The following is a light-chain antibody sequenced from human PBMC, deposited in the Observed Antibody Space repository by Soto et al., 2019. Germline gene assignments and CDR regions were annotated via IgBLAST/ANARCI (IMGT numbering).Light chain of an antibody. Sequence: DIQMTQSPSTLSASVGDRVTITCRASQSISSWLAWYQRKPGKAPKLLIYKASSLESGVPSRFSGSGSGTEFTLTISSLQPDDFATYYCQQYNSYWLTFGGGTKVEIK. CDR1: QSISSW. V-gene: IGKV1-5*03. CDR2: KAS. J-gene: IGKJ4*01. CDR3: QQYNSYWLT.